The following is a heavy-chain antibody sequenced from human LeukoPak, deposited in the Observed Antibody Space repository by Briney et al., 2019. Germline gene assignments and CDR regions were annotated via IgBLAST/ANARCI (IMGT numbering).Heavy chain of an antibody. D-gene: IGHD2-15*01. CDR1: GFTFSSYE. J-gene: IGHJ4*02. CDR3: VRDPRISVARYFDY. Sequence: GGSLRLSCAASGFTFSSYEMNWVRQAPGKGLEWVSYISSSGSTIYYADSVKGRFTISRDNAKNSLYLQMNSLRAEDTAVYYCVRDPRISVARYFDYWGQGTLVTVSS. CDR2: ISSSGSTI. V-gene: IGHV3-48*03.